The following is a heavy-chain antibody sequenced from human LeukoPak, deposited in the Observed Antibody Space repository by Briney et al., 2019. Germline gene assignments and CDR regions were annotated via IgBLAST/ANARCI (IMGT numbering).Heavy chain of an antibody. CDR1: GGTFSSYA. CDR2: IIPIFGTA. CDR3: ARAGIAAAGTRHYYYYYYMDV. J-gene: IGHJ6*03. V-gene: IGHV1-69*13. D-gene: IGHD6-13*01. Sequence: ASVKVSCKASGGTFSSYAISWVRQAPGQGLEWMGGIIPIFGTANYAQKFQGRVTITADESTSTAYMELSSLRSEDTAVYYCARAGIAAAGTRHYYYYYYMDVWGKGTTVTVSS.